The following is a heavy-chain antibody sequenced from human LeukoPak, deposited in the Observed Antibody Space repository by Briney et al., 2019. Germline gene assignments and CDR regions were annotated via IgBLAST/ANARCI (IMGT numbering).Heavy chain of an antibody. D-gene: IGHD3-10*01. V-gene: IGHV1-2*02. Sequence: GASVKVSCKASGYTFTGYYMNWVRQAPGQGLEWMGWINPNSGGTNYAQKFQGRVTMTRDTSISTAYMELSRLRSDDTAVYYCARYLYYYGSGSYSWFDPWGQGTLVTVSS. CDR3: ARYLYYYGSGSYSWFDP. CDR1: GYTFTGYY. CDR2: INPNSGGT. J-gene: IGHJ5*02.